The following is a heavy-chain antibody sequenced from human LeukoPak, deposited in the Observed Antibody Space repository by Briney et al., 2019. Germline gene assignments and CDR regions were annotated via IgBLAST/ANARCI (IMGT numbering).Heavy chain of an antibody. CDR3: ARDSAGDFDY. V-gene: IGHV1-18*01. D-gene: IGHD3-10*01. CDR2: IGTYGGDT. Sequence: ASVKVSCKATSRISWVRQAPGQGLEWMGWIGTYGGDTYYAQKLQGRVTMTTDTSTSTAYMELRSLRSDDTAVYYCARDSAGDFDYWGQGTLVTVSS. J-gene: IGHJ4*02. CDR1: TSR.